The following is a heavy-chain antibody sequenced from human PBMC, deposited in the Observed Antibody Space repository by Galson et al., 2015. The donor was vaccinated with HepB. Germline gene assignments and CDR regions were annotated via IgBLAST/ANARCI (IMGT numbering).Heavy chain of an antibody. CDR2: ISGSGGST. J-gene: IGHJ3*02. D-gene: IGHD4-17*01. V-gene: IGHV3-23*01. CDR3: ARSFTVTTGRWGDAFDI. Sequence: SLRLSCAASGFTFSSYAMSWVRQAPGKGLEWVSAISGSGGSTYYADSVKGRFTISGDNSKNTLYLQMNSLRAEDTAVYYCARSFTVTTGRWGDAFDIWGQGTMVTVSS. CDR1: GFTFSSYA.